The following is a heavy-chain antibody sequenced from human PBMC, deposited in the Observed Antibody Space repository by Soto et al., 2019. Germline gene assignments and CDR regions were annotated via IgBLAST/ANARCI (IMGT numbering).Heavy chain of an antibody. CDR3: ARDREAAAGKVCYYGMDV. Sequence: AGGSLRLSCAASGFTFSSYGMHWVRQAPGKGLEWVAVIWYDGSNKYYADSVKGRFTISRDNSKNTLYLQMNSLRAEDTAVYYCARDREAAAGKVCYYGMDVWGQGTTVTVSS. D-gene: IGHD6-13*01. CDR2: IWYDGSNK. CDR1: GFTFSSYG. V-gene: IGHV3-33*01. J-gene: IGHJ6*02.